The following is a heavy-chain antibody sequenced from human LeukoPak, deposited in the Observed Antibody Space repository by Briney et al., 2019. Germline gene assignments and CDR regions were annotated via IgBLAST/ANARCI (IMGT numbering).Heavy chain of an antibody. J-gene: IGHJ3*02. V-gene: IGHV3-66*01. D-gene: IGHD4-17*01. CDR3: ARGLVTTGTDAFDI. CDR2: IYSGGSA. CDR1: GFTVSNNS. Sequence: GGSLRLSCAASGFTVSNNSMNWVRQAPGKGLEWVSIIYSGGSAYYPDSVKGRFTISRDNSKNTLYLQMNSLKAEDTAVYYCARGLVTTGTDAFDIWGQGTQVTVSS.